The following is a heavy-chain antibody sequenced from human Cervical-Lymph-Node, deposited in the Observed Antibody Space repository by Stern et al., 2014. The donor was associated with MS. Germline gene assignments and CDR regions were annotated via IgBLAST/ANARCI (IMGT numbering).Heavy chain of an antibody. CDR3: AREDYTQDFDY. D-gene: IGHD4-11*01. CDR2: ITSGSSDI. J-gene: IGHJ4*02. CDR1: GFTFKEYS. V-gene: IGHV3-21*02. Sequence: EVQLVESGECLVQPGGSLRLSCAASGFTFKEYSMNWVRQAPGKGLEWVSSITSGSSDIHYADSVKGRFSISRDNVKNSLYLQMNSLRAEDTALYYCAREDYTQDFDYWGRGTLVTVSS.